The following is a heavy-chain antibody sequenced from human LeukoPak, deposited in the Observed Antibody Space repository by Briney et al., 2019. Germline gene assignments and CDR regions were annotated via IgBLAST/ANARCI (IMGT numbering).Heavy chain of an antibody. CDR2: INPNSGGT. CDR1: GYTFTSYD. J-gene: IGHJ4*02. V-gene: IGHV1-2*02. CDR3: ASLRRIAARPGFDY. Sequence: GASVKVSCKASGYTFTSYDINWVRQAPGQGLEWMGWINPNSGGTNYAQKFQGRVTMTRDTSISTAYMELSRLRSDDTAVYYCASLRRIAARPGFDYWGQGTLVTVSS. D-gene: IGHD6-6*01.